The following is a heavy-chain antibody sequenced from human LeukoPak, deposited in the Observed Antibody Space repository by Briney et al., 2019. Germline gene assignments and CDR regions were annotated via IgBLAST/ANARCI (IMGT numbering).Heavy chain of an antibody. J-gene: IGHJ6*02. CDR2: INHSGST. V-gene: IGHV4-34*01. CDR3: ARRRHCSSTSCYQENYYYYGMDV. CDR1: GGSFSGYY. D-gene: IGHD2-2*01. Sequence: SETLSLTCAVYGGSFSGYYWSWIRQPPGKGLEWIGEINHSGSTNYNPSLKSRVTISVDTSKNQFSLKLSSVTAADTAVYYCARRRHCSSTSCYQENYYYYGMDVWGQGTTVTVSS.